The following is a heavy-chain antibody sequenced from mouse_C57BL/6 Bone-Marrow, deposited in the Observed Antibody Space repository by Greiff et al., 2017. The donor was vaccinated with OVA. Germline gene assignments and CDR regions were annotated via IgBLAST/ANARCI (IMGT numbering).Heavy chain of an antibody. CDR1: GYSFTDYN. Sequence: EVKLQESGPELVKPGASVKISCKASGYSFTDYNMNWVKQSNGKSLEWIGVINPNYGTTSYNQKFKGKATLTVDQSSSTAYMQLNSLTSEDSAVYYCARWYYYGSSWDWYFDVWGTGTTVTVSS. D-gene: IGHD1-1*01. J-gene: IGHJ1*03. CDR3: ARWYYYGSSWDWYFDV. CDR2: INPNYGTT. V-gene: IGHV1-39*01.